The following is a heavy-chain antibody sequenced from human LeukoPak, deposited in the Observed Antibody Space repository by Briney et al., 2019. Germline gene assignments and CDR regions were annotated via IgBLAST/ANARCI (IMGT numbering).Heavy chain of an antibody. V-gene: IGHV1-18*01. CDR1: GYTFTSYG. CDR2: ISAYNGNT. J-gene: IGHJ4*02. CDR3: ARESTMVRGVIHHSPCDY. D-gene: IGHD3-10*01. Sequence: ASVKVSCKASGYTFTSYGISWVRQAPGQGLEWMGWISAYNGNTNYAQKLQGRVTMTTDTSTSTAYMELRSLRSDDTAVYYCARESTMVRGVIHHSPCDYWGQGTLVTVSS.